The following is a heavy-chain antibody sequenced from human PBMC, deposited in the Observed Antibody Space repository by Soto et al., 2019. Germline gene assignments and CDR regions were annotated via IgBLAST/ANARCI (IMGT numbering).Heavy chain of an antibody. D-gene: IGHD3-3*01. J-gene: IGHJ4*02. V-gene: IGHV1-18*01. CDR1: GYTFSSYG. Sequence: QVQLVQSGAEVKKPGASVMVSCKASGYTFSSYGISWVRQAPGQGLEWMGWISAYNGNTNYAQKFQGRVTLTTDTTTSTAYMERRSLRSDDTAVYYCARTERAHITILDWGQGTLVTVSS. CDR2: ISAYNGNT. CDR3: ARTERAHITILD.